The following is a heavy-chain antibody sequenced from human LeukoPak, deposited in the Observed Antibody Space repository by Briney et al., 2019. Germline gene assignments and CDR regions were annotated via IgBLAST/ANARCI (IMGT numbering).Heavy chain of an antibody. Sequence: SETLSLTCAVYGGSFSGYYWSWIRQPAGKGLEWIGRIYTSGSTNYNPSLKSRVTMSVDTSKNQFSLKLSSVTAADTAVYYCARDLAEWFDPWGQGTLVTVSS. J-gene: IGHJ5*02. CDR3: ARDLAEWFDP. V-gene: IGHV4-4*07. CDR2: IYTSGST. CDR1: GGSFSGYY.